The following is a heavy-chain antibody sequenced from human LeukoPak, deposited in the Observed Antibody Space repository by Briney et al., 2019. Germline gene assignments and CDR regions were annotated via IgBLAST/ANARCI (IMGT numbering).Heavy chain of an antibody. CDR2: IYYSGST. D-gene: IGHD3-10*01. J-gene: IGHJ5*02. CDR3: ARTYYYGSGGLNWFDP. V-gene: IGHV4-59*08. Sequence: PSETLSLTCTVSGGSISSYYWSWIRQPPRKGLEWIGYIYYSGSTNYNPSLKSRVTISVDTSKNQFSLKLSSVTAADTAVYYCARTYYYGSGGLNWFDPWGQGTLVTVSS. CDR1: GGSISSYY.